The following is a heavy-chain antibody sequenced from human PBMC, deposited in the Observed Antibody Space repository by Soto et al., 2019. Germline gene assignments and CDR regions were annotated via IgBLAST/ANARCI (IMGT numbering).Heavy chain of an antibody. CDR1: GYNFVTFG. CDR3: ARLAPCAGDPCYSLPLDL. D-gene: IGHD2-21*01. V-gene: IGHV1-18*01. Sequence: QVQRLQSGAEVNEPGASVKVSCKASGYNFVTFGVSWVRQAPGQGLEWMGWITPDNGNTNYAQRFQGRATMTTDTSTSTAYMEVRSLRSDDTAVYYCARLAPCAGDPCYSLPLDLWGQGALVTVSS. J-gene: IGHJ5*02. CDR2: ITPDNGNT.